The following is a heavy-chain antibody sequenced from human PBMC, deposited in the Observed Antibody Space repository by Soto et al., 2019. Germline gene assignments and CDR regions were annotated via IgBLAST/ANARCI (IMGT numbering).Heavy chain of an antibody. Sequence: ASVKVSCKASGYTFTSYGISWVRQAPGQGLEWMGWISAYNGNTNYAQKLQGRVTMTTDTSTSTAYMELRSLRSDDTAVYYCARGISGDYDFWSGYYLLDVWGKAATVKVSS. V-gene: IGHV1-18*01. D-gene: IGHD3-3*01. CDR3: ARGISGDYDFWSGYYLLDV. J-gene: IGHJ6*04. CDR2: ISAYNGNT. CDR1: GYTFTSYG.